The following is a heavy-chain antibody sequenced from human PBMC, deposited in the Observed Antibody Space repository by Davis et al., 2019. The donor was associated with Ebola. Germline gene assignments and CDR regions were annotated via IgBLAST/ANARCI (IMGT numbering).Heavy chain of an antibody. J-gene: IGHJ4*02. CDR2: IYHMGTT. V-gene: IGHV4-4*02. CDR1: DDSISGSKW. Sequence: SETLSLTCAVSDDSISGSKWWRWVRQPPGKGLEWIGEIYHMGTTNYNPSLKSRVIISVDKSKNQFSLNLSSVTAADTAMYYCARSISGTYYFDSWGQGTLVTVSS. CDR3: ARSISGTYYFDS. D-gene: IGHD1-26*01.